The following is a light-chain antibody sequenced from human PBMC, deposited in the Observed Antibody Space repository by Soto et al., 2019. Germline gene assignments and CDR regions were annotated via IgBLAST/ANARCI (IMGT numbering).Light chain of an antibody. V-gene: IGKV3-11*01. CDR1: QSVSSY. Sequence: IVLTQSPATLSLSPWERVTLSCRASQSVSSYLAWYQQKPGQAPRLLISDASKRATGIPARFSGSGSGTDFTLTITSLEPEDFAVYYCQQYGSSPITFGQGTRLEIK. J-gene: IGKJ5*01. CDR2: DAS. CDR3: QQYGSSPIT.